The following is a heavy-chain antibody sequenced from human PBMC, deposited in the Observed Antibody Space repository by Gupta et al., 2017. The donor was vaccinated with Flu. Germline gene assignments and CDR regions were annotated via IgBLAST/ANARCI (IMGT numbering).Heavy chain of an antibody. V-gene: IGHV4-59*11. CDR3: ARSPSSTAVCGNGPCYSSVSAFVD. Sequence: VQLQESGPAVIKPGEPLTPTCNVSGGPITTPYWRWIRQPPGKGLEWIGYVSHSGGAVQSPSLKSRVTLSIDSSSNHFALNLASVTAADTAVYFCARSPSSTAVCGNGPCYSSVSAFVDWGQGALVVVSS. J-gene: IGHJ4*02. CDR1: GGPITTPY. D-gene: IGHD2-15*01. CDR2: VSHSGGA.